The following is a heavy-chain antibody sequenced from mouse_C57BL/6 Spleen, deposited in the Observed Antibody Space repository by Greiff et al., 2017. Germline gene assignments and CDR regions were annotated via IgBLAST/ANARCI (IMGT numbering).Heavy chain of an antibody. CDR3: ARWGYYDYDDAMDY. J-gene: IGHJ4*01. CDR1: GFTFSDYY. CDR2: INYDGSST. D-gene: IGHD2-4*01. Sequence: EVHLVESEGGLVQPGSSMKLSCTASGFTFSDYYMAWVRQVPEKGLEWVANINYDGSSTYYLDSLKSRFIISRDNAKNILYLQMSSLKSEDTATYYCARWGYYDYDDAMDYWGQGTSGTVAS. V-gene: IGHV5-16*01.